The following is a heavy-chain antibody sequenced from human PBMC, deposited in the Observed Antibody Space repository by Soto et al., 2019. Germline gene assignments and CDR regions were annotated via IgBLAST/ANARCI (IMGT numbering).Heavy chain of an antibody. CDR2: IYYSGST. CDR1: GGSISSYY. D-gene: IGHD2-15*01. J-gene: IGHJ5*02. Sequence: SETLSLTCTVSGGSISSYYWSWIRQPPGKGLEWIGYIYYSGSTNYNPSLKSRVTISVDTSKNQFSLKLSSVTAADTAVYYCARVRRDCSGGSCYSIWFDPWGQGTLVTVSS. V-gene: IGHV4-59*01. CDR3: ARVRRDCSGGSCYSIWFDP.